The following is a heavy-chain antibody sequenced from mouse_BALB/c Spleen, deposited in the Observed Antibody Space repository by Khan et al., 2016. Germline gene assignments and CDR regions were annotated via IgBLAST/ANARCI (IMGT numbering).Heavy chain of an antibody. J-gene: IGHJ2*01. CDR2: ISYSGST. Sequence: EVQLQESGPGLVKPSQSLSLTCTVTGYSITSDYVWNWIRQFPGDNLEWLGFISYSGSTIYNPSLKSRISITRDTSQNQFFLQLNSVTTDDTATYYCAVIHYYGYFDYWGQGTTLTVSS. CDR1: GYSITSDYV. D-gene: IGHD1-2*01. CDR3: AVIHYYGYFDY. V-gene: IGHV3-2*02.